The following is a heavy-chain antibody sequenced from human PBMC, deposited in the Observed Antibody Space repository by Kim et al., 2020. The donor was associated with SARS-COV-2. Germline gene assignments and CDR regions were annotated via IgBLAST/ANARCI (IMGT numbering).Heavy chain of an antibody. D-gene: IGHD3-22*01. J-gene: IGHJ4*02. CDR1: GFTFSTYA. Sequence: GGSLRLSCAASGFTFSTYAMSWVRQAPGKGLEWVSAISTSGANTYYADSVKGRFTISRDNSKNPLYLQMNSLRAEDTAVYYCAKRMLSSSGNYYFDYWGQRSLITVSS. CDR3: AKRMLSSSGNYYFDY. V-gene: IGHV3-23*01. CDR2: ISTSGANT.